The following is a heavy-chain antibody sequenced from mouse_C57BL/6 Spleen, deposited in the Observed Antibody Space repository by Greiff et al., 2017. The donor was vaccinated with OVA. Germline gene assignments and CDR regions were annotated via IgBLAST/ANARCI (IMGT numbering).Heavy chain of an antibody. CDR2: IYPGSGST. CDR3: ARSGTAQAPFAY. D-gene: IGHD3-2*02. V-gene: IGHV1-55*01. CDR1: GYTFTSYW. Sequence: VQLQQPGAELVKPGASVKMSCKASGYTFTSYWITWVKQRPGQGLEWIGDIYPGSGSTNYNEKFKSKATLTVDTSSSTAYRQLSSLTSEDSAVYYCARSGTAQAPFAYWGQGTLVTVSA. J-gene: IGHJ3*01.